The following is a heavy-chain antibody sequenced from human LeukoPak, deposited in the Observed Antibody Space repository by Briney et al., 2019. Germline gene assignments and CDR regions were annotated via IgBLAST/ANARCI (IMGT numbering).Heavy chain of an antibody. J-gene: IGHJ4*02. V-gene: IGHV4-39*07. CDR2: IYYSGST. D-gene: IGHD3-9*01. CDR1: GGSISSSSYY. Sequence: SETLSLTCTVSGGSISSSSYYWGWIRQPPGKGLEWIGSIYYSGSTYYNPSLKSRVTISVDTSKNQFSLKLTSVTAADTAVYYCARDLTFDILTGYYISPFDCWGQGTLVTVSS. CDR3: ARDLTFDILTGYYISPFDC.